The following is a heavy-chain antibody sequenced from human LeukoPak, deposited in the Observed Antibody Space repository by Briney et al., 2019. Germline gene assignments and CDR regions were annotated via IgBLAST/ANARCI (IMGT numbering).Heavy chain of an antibody. CDR2: IIPIFGTA. V-gene: IGHV1-69*13. J-gene: IGHJ4*02. Sequence: SVKVSCKASGGTFSSYAISWVRQAPGQGLEWMGGIIPIFGTANYAQKFQGRVTITADESTSTAYMELSSLRSEDTAVYYCATFSGWPYYFDYWGQGTLVTVSS. CDR3: ATFSGWPYYFDY. CDR1: GGTFSSYA. D-gene: IGHD6-19*01.